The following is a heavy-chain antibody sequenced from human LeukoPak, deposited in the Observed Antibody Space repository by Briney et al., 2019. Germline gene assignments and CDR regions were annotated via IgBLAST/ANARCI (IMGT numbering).Heavy chain of an antibody. V-gene: IGHV4-34*01. CDR2: INESGRT. CDR3: GNRPDMSCRGGYCHVIDY. J-gene: IGHJ4*02. Sequence: PSETLSLTCAVNGGSLSGLSWNWIRQSPGKGLEGIGEINESGRTDYNPSLKNRVPLSVDTSKNQFSLKLTSVTAADTAVYFCGNRPDMSCRGGYCHVIDYWGQGTLVTVSS. D-gene: IGHD2-21*02. CDR1: GGSLSGLS.